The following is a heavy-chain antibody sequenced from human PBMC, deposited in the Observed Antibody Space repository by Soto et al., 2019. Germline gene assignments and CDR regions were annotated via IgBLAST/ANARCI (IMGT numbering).Heavy chain of an antibody. D-gene: IGHD1-26*01. CDR3: GREGGAFNSRETFSYGMDV. CDR1: GFTFGSYA. CDR2: ISYDGRNK. J-gene: IGHJ6*02. V-gene: IGHV3-30*04. Sequence: QVQLVDSGGGVVQPGGSLRLSCAASGFTFGSYAFHWVRQGPGKGLEWVTIISYDGRNKEYAGFVEGRFTISRDSSRKTVNRPMTSLRPEDNCVYYCGREGGAFNSRETFSYGMDVWGPGPRVTVSS.